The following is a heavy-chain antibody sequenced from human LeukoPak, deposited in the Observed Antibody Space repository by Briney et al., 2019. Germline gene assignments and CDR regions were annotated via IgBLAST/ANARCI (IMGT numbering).Heavy chain of an antibody. D-gene: IGHD5-12*01. V-gene: IGHV3-21*01. J-gene: IGHJ4*02. CDR3: ARDFNSGGYDSGRDYFDY. CDR1: GFTFSSYS. Sequence: GGSLRLSCAASGFTFSSYSMNWVRQAPGKGLEWVSSISSSSSYIYYADSVKGRFTISRDNAKNSLYLQMNSLRAEDTAVYYCARDFNSGGYDSGRDYFDYWGQGTLVTVSS. CDR2: ISSSSSYI.